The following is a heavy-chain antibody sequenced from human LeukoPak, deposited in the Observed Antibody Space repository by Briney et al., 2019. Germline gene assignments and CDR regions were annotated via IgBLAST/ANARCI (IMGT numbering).Heavy chain of an antibody. CDR3: ATARAEYGDYNPYYYMDV. V-gene: IGHV4-61*02. D-gene: IGHD4-17*01. CDR1: GDSLSGASYF. Sequence: SESHSLTCNVSGDSLSGASYFWTWVRQPAGKGLEWIVRIYSSGTTYYNPSLKTQVTISLEKSQNQFSLDLNSVTAADTAVYFCATARAEYGDYNPYYYMDVWGKGTTVTVSS. J-gene: IGHJ6*03. CDR2: IYSSGTT.